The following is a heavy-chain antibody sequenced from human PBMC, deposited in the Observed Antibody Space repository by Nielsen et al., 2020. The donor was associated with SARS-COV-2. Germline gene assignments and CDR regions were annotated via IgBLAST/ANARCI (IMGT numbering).Heavy chain of an antibody. J-gene: IGHJ4*02. V-gene: IGHV3-30*03. CDR3: ARAGLFSSGSYFDY. Sequence: GESLKISCAASGFTFSNYGMHWVRQVAGKGLEWVAIVSRDGSDTFYVDSVKGRFTISRDNSKNTVYLQMNSLRPEDTAVYHCARAGLFSSGSYFDYWGQGTLVTVSP. D-gene: IGHD6-19*01. CDR1: GFTFSNYG. CDR2: VSRDGSDT.